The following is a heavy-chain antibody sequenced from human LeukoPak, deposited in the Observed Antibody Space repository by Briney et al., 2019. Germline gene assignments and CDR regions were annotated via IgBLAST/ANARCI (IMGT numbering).Heavy chain of an antibody. CDR1: GFTFGDYA. D-gene: IGHD5-18*01. Sequence: PGGSLRLSCTASGFTFGDYAMSWVRQAPGKGLEWVGFIRSKAYGGTTEYAASVKGRFTISRDDSKSIAYLQMNSLKTEDTAVYYCTKSRGYSYGVPDYWGQGTLVTVSS. V-gene: IGHV3-49*04. CDR3: TKSRGYSYGVPDY. J-gene: IGHJ4*02. CDR2: IRSKAYGGTT.